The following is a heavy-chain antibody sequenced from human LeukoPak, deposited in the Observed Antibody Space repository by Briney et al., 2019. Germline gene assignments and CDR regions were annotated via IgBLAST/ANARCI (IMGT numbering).Heavy chain of an antibody. CDR1: GVTFNGYY. CDR3: ARGYYYDNNGNLDY. CDR2: INHSGST. V-gene: IGHV4-34*01. D-gene: IGHD3-22*01. J-gene: IGHJ4*02. Sequence: SETLSLTCAVYGVTFNGYYWSWLRQPPGKGLEWIGEINHSGSTNYNPSLKSRVTISVDTSKNQFSLKLSSVTAADTAVYYCARGYYYDNNGNLDYWGQGTLVTVSS.